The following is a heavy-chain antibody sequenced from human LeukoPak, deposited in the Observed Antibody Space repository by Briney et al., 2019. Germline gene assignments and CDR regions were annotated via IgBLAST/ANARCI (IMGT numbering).Heavy chain of an antibody. CDR1: GGSISSYY. Sequence: SETLSLTCTVSGGSISSYYWSWIRQPPGKGLEWIGYIYYSGSTNYNPSLKSRVTISVDTSKNQFSLKLSSVTAADTAVYYCGRVMGLSAMATSYFDYGGKGPLVPVSS. CDR3: GRVMGLSAMATSYFDY. V-gene: IGHV4-59*01. D-gene: IGHD5-18*01. CDR2: IYYSGST. J-gene: IGHJ4*02.